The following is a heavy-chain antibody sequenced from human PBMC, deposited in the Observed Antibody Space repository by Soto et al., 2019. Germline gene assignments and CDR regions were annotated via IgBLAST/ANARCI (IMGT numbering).Heavy chain of an antibody. J-gene: IGHJ4*02. V-gene: IGHV3-30-3*01. CDR2: ISYDGSNK. CDR1: GFTFSSYA. CDR3: ARDLCDGYNTFLVLAY. D-gene: IGHD2-21*01. Sequence: RGTLRLSCAASGFTFSSYAMHWVRQAPGKGLEWVAVISYDGSNKYYADSVKGRFTISRDNSKNTLYLQMNSLRAEDTAVYYCARDLCDGYNTFLVLAYWGQGTLVTVSS.